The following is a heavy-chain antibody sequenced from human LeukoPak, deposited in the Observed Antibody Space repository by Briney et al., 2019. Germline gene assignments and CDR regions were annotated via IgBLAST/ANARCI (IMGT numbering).Heavy chain of an antibody. J-gene: IGHJ2*01. D-gene: IGHD2-2*01. CDR3: ARDPVVVPTAIGYWYFDL. Sequence: VSVNVSCKASGYSLTAYGISWVREAPGQGLEWMGWTNFNDGNTKYTQKFQGRVTITTDTSTSTAYMELRSLRSDDTALYYCARDPVVVPTAIGYWYFDLWGRGTLVSVSS. V-gene: IGHV1-18*01. CDR2: TNFNDGNT. CDR1: GYSLTAYG.